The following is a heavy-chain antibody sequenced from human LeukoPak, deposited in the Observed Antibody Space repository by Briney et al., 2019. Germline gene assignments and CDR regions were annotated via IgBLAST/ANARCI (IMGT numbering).Heavy chain of an antibody. V-gene: IGHV3-11*01. Sequence: LSLTCTVSGYSISSGYYMSWIRQAPGKGLEWVSYISSSGSTIYYADSVKGRFTISRDNAKNSLYLQMNSLRAEDTAVYYCARTPLGGYSGYDVPNYWGQGTLVTVSS. D-gene: IGHD5-12*01. CDR3: ARTPLGGYSGYDVPNY. J-gene: IGHJ4*02. CDR1: GYSISSGYY. CDR2: ISSSGSTI.